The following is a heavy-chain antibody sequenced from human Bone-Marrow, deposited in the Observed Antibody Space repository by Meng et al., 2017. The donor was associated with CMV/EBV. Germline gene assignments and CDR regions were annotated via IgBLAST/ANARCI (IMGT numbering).Heavy chain of an antibody. CDR3: ATRMLYYDTQDY. Sequence: ASVKVSCKVSGYTLTDLSMHWVRQAPGKGLEWMGGFDPEDGKTIYAQNFQGRVTMTEDTSTDTAYMELTSLTSEDTAVYYCATRMLYYDTQDYWGQGTLVTFSS. J-gene: IGHJ4*02. CDR2: FDPEDGKT. D-gene: IGHD3-22*01. CDR1: GYTLTDLS. V-gene: IGHV1-24*01.